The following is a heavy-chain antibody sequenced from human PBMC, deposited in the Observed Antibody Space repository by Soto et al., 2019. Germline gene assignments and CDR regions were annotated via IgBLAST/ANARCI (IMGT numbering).Heavy chain of an antibody. J-gene: IGHJ4*02. CDR3: ARGQVVAAQH. Sequence: QLQLQESGSGLVKPSQTLSLTCAVSGGSISSGCYSWSWIRQPPGKGLEWIGYIYHSGSPYYNPSLRSRVNIPVDRSKNQFPLKLRSVTAAETAVYYCARGQVVAAQHWGQGTLVTVSS. CDR2: IYHSGSP. D-gene: IGHD2-15*01. V-gene: IGHV4-30-2*01. CDR1: GGSISSGCYS.